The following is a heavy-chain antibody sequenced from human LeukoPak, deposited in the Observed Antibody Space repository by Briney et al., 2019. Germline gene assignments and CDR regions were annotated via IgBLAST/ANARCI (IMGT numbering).Heavy chain of an antibody. V-gene: IGHV2-5*02. D-gene: IGHD1-26*01. J-gene: IGHJ1*01. CDR3: AHKVEVGVNTRYFQH. Sequence: SGPTLVKPTQTLTLTCTFSGFSLSPSGVGVGWIRQPPVKALEWLALIYWDDDKRYSPSLKSRITITKDTSKNQVVLTMTNMDPVDTATYYCAHKVEVGVNTRYFQHWGQGTLVTVSS. CDR2: IYWDDDK. CDR1: GFSLSPSGVG.